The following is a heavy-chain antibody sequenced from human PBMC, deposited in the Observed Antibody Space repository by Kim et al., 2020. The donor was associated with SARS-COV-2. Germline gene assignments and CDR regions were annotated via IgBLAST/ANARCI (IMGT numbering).Heavy chain of an antibody. V-gene: IGHV4-34*01. J-gene: IGHJ6*03. Sequence: YNPSPKSRVTRSVDTSKNQFSLKLSAVTAADTAVYYCASTRYRYYYYMDVWGKGTTVTVSS. CDR3: ASTRYRYYYYMDV. D-gene: IGHD2-2*02.